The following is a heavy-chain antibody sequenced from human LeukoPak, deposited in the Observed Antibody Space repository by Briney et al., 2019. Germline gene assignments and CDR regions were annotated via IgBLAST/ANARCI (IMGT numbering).Heavy chain of an antibody. Sequence: GGSLRLSCAASGFTFSNDWMPWVRQAPGKGLEWVANIKQDGSEEYYVDSVKGRFTIFRDNAKNSLYLQMHSLRVEDTAIYYCARGYNILTGWFPNWGQGTLVTVSS. CDR1: GFTFSNDW. D-gene: IGHD3-9*01. V-gene: IGHV3-7*03. CDR2: IKQDGSEE. CDR3: ARGYNILTGWFPN. J-gene: IGHJ4*02.